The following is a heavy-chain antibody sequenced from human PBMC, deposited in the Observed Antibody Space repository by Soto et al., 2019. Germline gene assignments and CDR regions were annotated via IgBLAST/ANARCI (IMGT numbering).Heavy chain of an antibody. Sequence: QVQLVQSGAEVKKPGSSVKVSCKASGGTFSSYAISWVRQAPGQGLEWMGGIIPVVGTANYAQKFQGRVTKTPDESTGTAHLAVSSLRWEDTAVYYSARERGGRGYSYGANYYYCYGMDVWGQGTTVTVSS. D-gene: IGHD5-18*01. CDR2: IIPVVGTA. CDR1: GGTFSSYA. V-gene: IGHV1-69*01. J-gene: IGHJ6*02. CDR3: ARERGGRGYSYGANYYYCYGMDV.